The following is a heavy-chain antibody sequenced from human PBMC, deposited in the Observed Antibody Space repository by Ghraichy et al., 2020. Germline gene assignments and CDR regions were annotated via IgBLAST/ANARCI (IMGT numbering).Heavy chain of an antibody. CDR1: GYTFSGYY. D-gene: IGHD1/OR15-1a*01. CDR2: INPNNGGT. CDR3: ARETTLGTVNAVGY. Sequence: ASVKVSCEASGYTFSGYYIHWVRQAPGQGLEWMGWINPNNGGTNYAQKFQGRVTMTSDTSISTAYMELSRLRTDDTAVFYCARETTLGTVNAVGYWGQGTLVTVSS. V-gene: IGHV1-2*02. J-gene: IGHJ4*02.